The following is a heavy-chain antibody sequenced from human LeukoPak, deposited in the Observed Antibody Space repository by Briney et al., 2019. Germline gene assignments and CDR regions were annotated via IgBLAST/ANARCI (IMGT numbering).Heavy chain of an antibody. CDR3: AKDLGGSQLVYFDY. CDR1: GFPFSSYA. CDR2: ISGSGGST. V-gene: IGHV3-23*01. Sequence: PGGSLRLSCAASGFPFSSYAMSWVRQAPGKGLEWVSAISGSGGSTYYADSVKGRFTISRDNSKNTLYLQMNSLRAEDTAVYYCAKDLGGSQLVYFDYWGQGTLVTVSS. J-gene: IGHJ4*02. D-gene: IGHD1-26*01.